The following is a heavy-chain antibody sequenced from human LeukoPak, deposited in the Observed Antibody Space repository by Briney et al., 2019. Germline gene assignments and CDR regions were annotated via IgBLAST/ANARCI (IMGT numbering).Heavy chain of an antibody. D-gene: IGHD6-19*01. CDR2: ITGSGGST. CDR3: ARVFGQWLVSFDI. CDR1: GFTFSNYG. V-gene: IGHV3-23*01. Sequence: GGSLRLSCAASGFTFSNYGLSWVRQAPGKGLEWVSGITGSGGSTYYADSVKGRFTISRDNSKNTLYLQMNSLRAEDTAVYYCARVFGQWLVSFDIWGQGTMITVSS. J-gene: IGHJ3*02.